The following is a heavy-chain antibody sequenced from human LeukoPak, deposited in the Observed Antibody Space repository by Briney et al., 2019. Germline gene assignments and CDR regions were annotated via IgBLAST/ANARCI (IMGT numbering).Heavy chain of an antibody. CDR3: ARGPWYSSSWYGVY. D-gene: IGHD6-13*01. CDR1: GYTFTSYD. J-gene: IGHJ4*02. CDR2: MNPNSGNT. V-gene: IGHV1-8*01. Sequence: GASVKVSCKASGYTFTSYDINWVRQATGQGLEWMGWMNPNSGNTGYAQKFQGRVTMTRNTSISTAYMELGSLRSEDTAVYYCARGPWYSSSWYGVYWGQGTLVTVSS.